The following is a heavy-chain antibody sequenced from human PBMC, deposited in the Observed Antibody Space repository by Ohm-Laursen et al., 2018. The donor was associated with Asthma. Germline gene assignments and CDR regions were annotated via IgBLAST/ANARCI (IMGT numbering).Heavy chain of an antibody. Sequence: SETLSLTCTVSGGSISSSSYYWGWIRQPPGKGLEWIGSIYYSGSTYYNPSLKSRVTISVDTSKNQFSLKLSSVTAADTAVYYCARHPGSVKYSSGWYFDYWGQGTLVTVSS. CDR1: GGSISSSSYY. D-gene: IGHD6-19*01. CDR3: ARHPGSVKYSSGWYFDY. V-gene: IGHV4-39*01. J-gene: IGHJ4*02. CDR2: IYYSGST.